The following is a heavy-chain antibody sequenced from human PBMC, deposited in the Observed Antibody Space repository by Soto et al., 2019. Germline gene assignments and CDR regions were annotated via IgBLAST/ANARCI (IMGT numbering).Heavy chain of an antibody. V-gene: IGHV4-59*08. CDR1: GGSISSYY. Sequence: QVQLQESGPGLVKPSETLSLTCTVSGGSISSYYWSWIRQPPGKGLEWIGYIYYSGSTNYNPALKSRVTISVATSKNQFSLKLSSVTAADTAVYYCARRNLGIAAAALYYYCMDVWGKGTTVTVSS. CDR2: IYYSGST. CDR3: ARRNLGIAAAALYYYCMDV. J-gene: IGHJ6*03. D-gene: IGHD6-13*01.